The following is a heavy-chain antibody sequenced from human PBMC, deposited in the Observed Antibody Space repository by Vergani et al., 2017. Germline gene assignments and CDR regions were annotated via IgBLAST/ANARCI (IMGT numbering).Heavy chain of an antibody. CDR2: IQYDGSDI. V-gene: IGHV3-30*02. CDR3: VKDIAASGNYWYFDL. D-gene: IGHD6-13*01. Sequence: QVQLVQSGAEVKKPGGSLRLSCVASGFSVSNSGMHWVRQTPGKGLEWVAFIQYDGSDIFYADFVEGRFTISRDNAKNSLYLQMNSLRAEDTALYYCVKDIAASGNYWYFDLWGRGTLVTVSS. CDR1: GFSVSNSG. J-gene: IGHJ2*01.